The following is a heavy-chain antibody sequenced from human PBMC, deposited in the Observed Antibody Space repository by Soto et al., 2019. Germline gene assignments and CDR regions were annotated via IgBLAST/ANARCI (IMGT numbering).Heavy chain of an antibody. Sequence: EVQLVESGGGLVQPGGSLGLSCSASGFTFRVYSMNWVRQAPGKGLEWVSYITSDERTIHYADSVKGRFTISRDNPKNSVYLRMTSLRDDDTAVYYCASSVEGHFDFWGQGILVTVS. D-gene: IGHD6-19*01. CDR2: ITSDERTI. CDR3: ASSVEGHFDF. V-gene: IGHV3-48*02. J-gene: IGHJ4*01. CDR1: GFTFRVYS.